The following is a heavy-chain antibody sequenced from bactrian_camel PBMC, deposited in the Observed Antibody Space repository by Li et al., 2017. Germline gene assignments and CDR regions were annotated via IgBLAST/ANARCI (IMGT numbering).Heavy chain of an antibody. V-gene: IGHV3S68*01. D-gene: IGHD2*01. CDR1: GDCSFD. CDR2: IVEDGTT. J-gene: IGHJ4*01. CDR3: AAGPAGRGYCYTTEGWAMNY. Sequence: HVQLVESGGGSVQAGGSLRLSCVASGDCSFDMSWYRQRPGEEREFVSSIVEDGTTRHADSVKGRFTLAHGKARNTVNLQMNSLKPEDTAMYYCAAGPAGRGYCYTTEGWAMNYWGSGTQVTVS.